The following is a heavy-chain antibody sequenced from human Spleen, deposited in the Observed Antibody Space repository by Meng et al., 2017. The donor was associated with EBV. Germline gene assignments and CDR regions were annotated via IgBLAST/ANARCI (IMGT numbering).Heavy chain of an antibody. J-gene: IGHJ4*02. CDR2: IYYSGST. D-gene: IGHD3-16*01. V-gene: IGHV4-61*01. CDR1: GGSLSSDTNY. Sequence: QGELEESGPGVVNTSETLSLTCTVSGGSLSSDTNYWNWIRQPPGKGLEWIGYIYYSGSTKYNPSLKSRVTISMDTSKNQFSLKLSSVTAADTAVYYCARVWGVGFYFNYWGQGALVTVSS. CDR3: ARVWGVGFYFNY.